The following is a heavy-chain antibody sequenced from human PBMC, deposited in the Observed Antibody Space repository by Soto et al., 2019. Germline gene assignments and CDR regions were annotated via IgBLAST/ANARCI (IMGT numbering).Heavy chain of an antibody. CDR2: ISSSSSYI. D-gene: IGHD2-2*01. Sequence: PGGSLRLSCAASGFTFSSYSMNWVRQAPGKGLEWVSSISSSSSYIYYADSVKGRFTISRDNAKNSLYLQMNSLRAEDTAVYYCARAQRGGYCSSTSCYGMDVWGQGTTVTVS. CDR3: ARAQRGGYCSSTSCYGMDV. CDR1: GFTFSSYS. V-gene: IGHV3-21*01. J-gene: IGHJ6*02.